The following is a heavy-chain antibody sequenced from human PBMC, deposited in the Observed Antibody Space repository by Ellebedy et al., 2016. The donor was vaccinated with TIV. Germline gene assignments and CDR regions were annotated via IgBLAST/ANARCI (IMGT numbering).Heavy chain of an antibody. V-gene: IGHV3-7*01. CDR1: GFTFSTSW. D-gene: IGHD1-1*01. J-gene: IGHJ4*02. CDR3: TKDGSGTMNF. CDR2: MNGDGNER. Sequence: PGGSLRLSCAVSGFTFSTSWMSWVRQAPGQGLEWVANMNGDGNERYHVDSVEGRFTISRDNTRNSLYLQMNSLRADDTAVYYCTKDGSGTMNFWGQGTLVTVSS.